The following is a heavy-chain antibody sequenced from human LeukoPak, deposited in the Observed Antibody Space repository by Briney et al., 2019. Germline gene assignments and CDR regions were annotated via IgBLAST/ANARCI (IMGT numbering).Heavy chain of an antibody. CDR1: GFTFSSYS. J-gene: IGHJ4*02. CDR2: ISSSSSYI. Sequence: GGSLRLSCAAFGFTFSSYSMNWVRQAPGKGLEWVSSISSSSSYIYYADSVKGRFTISRDNAKNSLYLQMNSLRAEDTAVYYCARDDPYYYDSSGYRPLDYWGQGTLVTVSS. D-gene: IGHD3-22*01. CDR3: ARDDPYYYDSSGYRPLDY. V-gene: IGHV3-21*01.